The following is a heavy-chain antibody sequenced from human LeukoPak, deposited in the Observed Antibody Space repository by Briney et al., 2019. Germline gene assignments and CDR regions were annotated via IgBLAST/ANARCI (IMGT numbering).Heavy chain of an antibody. CDR2: IDWDDDK. Sequence: SGPALVKPTQTLTLTCTFSGFSLSTSGMCVSWIRQPPGKALEWLARIDWDDDKYYSTSLKTRLTISKDTSKNQVVLTMTNMDPVDTATYYCARIPNIYYDSSGYYYDYWGQGTLVTVSS. D-gene: IGHD3-22*01. CDR3: ARIPNIYYDSSGYYYDY. V-gene: IGHV2-70*11. CDR1: GFSLSTSGMC. J-gene: IGHJ4*02.